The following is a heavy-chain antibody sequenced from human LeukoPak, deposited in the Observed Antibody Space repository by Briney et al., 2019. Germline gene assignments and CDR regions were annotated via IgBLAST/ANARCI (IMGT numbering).Heavy chain of an antibody. CDR1: GGSISSYY. J-gene: IGHJ4*02. V-gene: IGHV4-59*12. CDR3: ARAGPYGGNSGAFGY. Sequence: SETLSLTCTVSGGSISSYYWSWIRQPPGKGLEWIGYIYHSGSTYYNPSLKSRVTISVDRSKNQFSLKLSSVTAADTAVYYCARAGPYGGNSGAFGYWGQGTLVTVSS. D-gene: IGHD4-23*01. CDR2: IYHSGST.